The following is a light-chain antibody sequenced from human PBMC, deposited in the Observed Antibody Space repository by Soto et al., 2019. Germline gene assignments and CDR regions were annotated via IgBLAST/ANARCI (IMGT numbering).Light chain of an antibody. V-gene: IGKV3-20*01. J-gene: IGKJ5*01. CDR3: QQYGTSEII. CDR2: DTS. CDR1: HSLANSF. Sequence: EIVLTQSPGTLSLSPGERATLSGSASHSLANSFIAWYQQKPGQAPRLLIYDTSSRASGIPDRFSGSGSGTDFTLTISRLETGDFAVFYCQQYGTSEIIFGQGTHWRL.